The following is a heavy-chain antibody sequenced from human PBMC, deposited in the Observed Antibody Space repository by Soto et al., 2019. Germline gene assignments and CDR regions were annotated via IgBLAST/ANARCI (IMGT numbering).Heavy chain of an antibody. D-gene: IGHD3-10*01. CDR3: AREPAMVRGVITPYMDV. CDR1: GFTFSSYW. J-gene: IGHJ6*03. CDR2: IKQDGSEK. Sequence: GGSLRLSCAASGFTFSSYWMSWVRQAPGKGLEWVANIKQDGSEKYYVDSVKGRFTISRDNAKNSLYLQMNSLRAEDTAVYYCAREPAMVRGVITPYMDVWGKGTTVTVSS. V-gene: IGHV3-7*01.